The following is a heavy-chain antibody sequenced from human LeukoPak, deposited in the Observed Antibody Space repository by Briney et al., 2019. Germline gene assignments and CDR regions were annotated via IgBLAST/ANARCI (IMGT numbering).Heavy chain of an antibody. CDR1: GFTFSRFW. V-gene: IGHV3-7*01. D-gene: IGHD5/OR15-5a*01. CDR3: ARCVPSADYLDY. J-gene: IGHJ4*02. Sequence: GGSLRLSCAVSGFTFSRFWMTWVRQAPGKGLEWVANIQEDGSEKYSVDSVKGRFTISRDNAKNSLYLQMNSLRVEDTAVYYCARCVPSADYLDYWGQGTLVTVSS. CDR2: IQEDGSEK.